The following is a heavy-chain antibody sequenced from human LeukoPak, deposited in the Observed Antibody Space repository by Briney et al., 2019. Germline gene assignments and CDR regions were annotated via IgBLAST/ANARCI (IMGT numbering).Heavy chain of an antibody. D-gene: IGHD6-19*01. CDR2: MYCGGST. CDR1: GDSIRKYY. CDR3: ARVDGGSGWYYFDY. Sequence: SGTLSPTLTVPGDSIRKYYWRRVRQPPGKGQDWSGYMYCGGSTNCIPSHKSRVTMSVDTSKNQFSLKLSSVPAADTAGYYCARVDGGSGWYYFDYWGQRTLVTVSS. V-gene: IGHV4-59*01. J-gene: IGHJ4*02.